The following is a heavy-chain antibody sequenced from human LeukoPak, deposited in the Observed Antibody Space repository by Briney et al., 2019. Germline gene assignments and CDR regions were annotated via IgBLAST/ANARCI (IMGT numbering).Heavy chain of an antibody. CDR1: GYTFTGYY. D-gene: IGHD3-10*01. Sequence: AASVKLPCKASGYTFTGYYMHWVRQAPGQGPEWMGWINPNSGGTNYAQKFQGRVTMTRDTSISTAYMELSRLRSDDTAVYYCARGRVGVNYYFDYWGQGTLVTVSS. V-gene: IGHV1-2*02. CDR2: INPNSGGT. CDR3: ARGRVGVNYYFDY. J-gene: IGHJ4*02.